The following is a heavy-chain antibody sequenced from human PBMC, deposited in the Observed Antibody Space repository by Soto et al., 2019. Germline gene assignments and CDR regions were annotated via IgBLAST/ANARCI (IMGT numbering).Heavy chain of an antibody. CDR3: ARVTPIYYYGSGSYVGPNWFDP. Sequence: QVQLVQSGAEVKKPGASVKASCKASGYTFTSYGISWVRQAPGQGLEWMGWFSAYNGNTNYAPKLQGRVTMTTDTSTSTAYMELRSLRSDDTAVYYCARVTPIYYYGSGSYVGPNWFDPWGQGTLVTVSS. CDR1: GYTFTSYG. CDR2: FSAYNGNT. D-gene: IGHD3-10*01. J-gene: IGHJ5*02. V-gene: IGHV1-18*01.